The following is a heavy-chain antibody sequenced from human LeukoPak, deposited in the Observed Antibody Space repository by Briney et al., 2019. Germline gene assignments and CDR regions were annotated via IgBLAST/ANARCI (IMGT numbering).Heavy chain of an antibody. J-gene: IGHJ4*02. Sequence: ASVKVSCKASGYTFTNYDIYWVRQATGQGLEWMGWMNPNSGNTGHAQKFQGRVTMTRNTSISTAYMELSSLRSEDTAVYYCARGPQRDYGDYGTDYWGQGTLVTVSS. CDR2: MNPNSGNT. CDR1: GYTFTNYD. V-gene: IGHV1-8*01. CDR3: ARGPQRDYGDYGTDY. D-gene: IGHD4-17*01.